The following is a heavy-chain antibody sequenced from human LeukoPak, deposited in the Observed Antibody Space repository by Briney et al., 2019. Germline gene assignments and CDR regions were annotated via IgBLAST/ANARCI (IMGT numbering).Heavy chain of an antibody. Sequence: ASVKVSCKASGYTFTELSMHWVRQAPGKGLEWMGGFDPEDGETIYAQKFQGRITMTEDTSTDTAYMELSSLRSEDTAVYYCATVRLLDYGEGLQAFDIWGQGTMVTVSS. J-gene: IGHJ3*02. CDR3: ATVRLLDYGEGLQAFDI. CDR2: FDPEDGET. D-gene: IGHD4-17*01. V-gene: IGHV1-24*01. CDR1: GYTFTELS.